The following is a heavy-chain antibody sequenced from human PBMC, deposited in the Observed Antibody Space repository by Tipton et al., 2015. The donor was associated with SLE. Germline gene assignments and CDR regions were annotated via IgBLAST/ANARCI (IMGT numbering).Heavy chain of an antibody. CDR3: ARASGPYSSPGV. D-gene: IGHD6-13*01. Sequence: TLSLTCTVSGGPISSYYWSWIRQPPGKGLEWIGYIYYSGSTNYNPSLKSRVTISVDTSKNQFSLKLSSVTAADTAVYYCARASGPYSSPGVWGKGTTVTVSS. V-gene: IGHV4-59*12. CDR1: GGPISSYY. CDR2: IYYSGST. J-gene: IGHJ6*04.